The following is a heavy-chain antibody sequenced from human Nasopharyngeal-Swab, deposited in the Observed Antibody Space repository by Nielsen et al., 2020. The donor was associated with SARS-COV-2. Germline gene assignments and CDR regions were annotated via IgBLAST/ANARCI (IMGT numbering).Heavy chain of an antibody. V-gene: IGHV4-34*01. D-gene: IGHD5-18*01. CDR2: INHSGST. Sequence: WIRQPPGKGLEWFGEINHSGSTNYNPSLKSRVTISVDTSKNQFSLKLSSVTAADTAVYYCASLNVDTAMVPDYWGQGTLVTVSS. J-gene: IGHJ4*02. CDR3: ASLNVDTAMVPDY.